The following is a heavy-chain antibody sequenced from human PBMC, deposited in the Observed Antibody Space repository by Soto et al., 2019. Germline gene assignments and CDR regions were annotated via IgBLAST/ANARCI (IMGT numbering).Heavy chain of an antibody. CDR3: ARGPEVDD. J-gene: IGHJ4*02. V-gene: IGHV4-30-2*01. CDR1: TTSLSSATYC. CDR2: IVPSGTT. Sequence: SETLSLTCIVPTTSLSSATYCWHWIRQPPGKGLEWIGYIVPSGTTYYSPSLKSRVTISIDVSKNQFSLSLRSLTAADTAVYYCARGPEVDDCSQGTLVTLS.